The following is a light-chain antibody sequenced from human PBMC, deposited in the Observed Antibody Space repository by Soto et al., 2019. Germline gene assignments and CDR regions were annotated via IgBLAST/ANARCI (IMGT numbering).Light chain of an antibody. J-gene: IGLJ2*01. Sequence: QSVLTQPASVSGSPGQSITISCTGTSSDVGGYNYVSWYQQHPGKAPKLMIYEVSNRPSGVSNRFSGSKSGNTASLTISGLQAEDEADYYCNSYTTRSSVVFGGGTKVTVL. CDR2: EVS. V-gene: IGLV2-14*01. CDR1: SSDVGGYNY. CDR3: NSYTTRSSVV.